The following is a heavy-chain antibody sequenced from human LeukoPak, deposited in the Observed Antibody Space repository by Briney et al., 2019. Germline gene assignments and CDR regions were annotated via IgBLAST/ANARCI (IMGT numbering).Heavy chain of an antibody. CDR2: IYYSGST. D-gene: IGHD3-22*01. J-gene: IGHJ3*02. CDR3: ARTRTRYYYDSSGYHQYHAFDI. V-gene: IGHV4-59*01. CDR1: GGSISSYY. Sequence: KPSETLSLTCTVSGGSISSYYWSWIRQPPGKGLEWIGYIYYSGSTNYNPSLKSRVTISVDTSKNQFSLKLSSVTAADTAMYYCARTRTRYYYDSSGYHQYHAFDIWGQGTMVTVSS.